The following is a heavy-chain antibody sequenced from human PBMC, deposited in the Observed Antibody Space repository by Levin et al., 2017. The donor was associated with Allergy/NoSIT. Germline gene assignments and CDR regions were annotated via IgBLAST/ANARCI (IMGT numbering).Heavy chain of an antibody. Sequence: GGSLRLSCAASGFTFSNAWMSWVRQAPGKGLEWVGRIKSKTDGGTTDYAAPVKGRFTISRDDSKNTLYLQMNSLKTEDTAVYYCTTDPLILYYWHGDAFDIWGQGTMVTVSS. J-gene: IGHJ3*02. CDR3: TTDPLILYYWHGDAFDI. V-gene: IGHV3-15*01. CDR1: GFTFSNAW. CDR2: IKSKTDGGTT. D-gene: IGHD3-10*01.